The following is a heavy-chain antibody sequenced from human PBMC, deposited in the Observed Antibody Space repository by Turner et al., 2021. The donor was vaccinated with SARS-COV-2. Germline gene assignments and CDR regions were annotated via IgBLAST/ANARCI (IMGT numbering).Heavy chain of an antibody. J-gene: IGHJ4*02. CDR1: GFTFTSDG. CDR2: ISAYNGYT. D-gene: IGHD4-17*01. V-gene: IGHV1-18*01. CDR3: ARGPSYGDYEY. Sequence: QVQLGQSGAEIRKPGASVKVSCKASGFTFTSDGLSWVRQAPGQGIEWLGWISAYNGYTNFAQKFQGRVTMTTDTSTRTASLELRSLTSDDTAVYYCARGPSYGDYEYWGQGTLITVSS.